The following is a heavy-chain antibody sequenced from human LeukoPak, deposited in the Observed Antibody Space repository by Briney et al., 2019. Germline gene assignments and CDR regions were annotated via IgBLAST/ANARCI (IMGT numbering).Heavy chain of an antibody. D-gene: IGHD3-10*01. J-gene: IGHJ4*02. Sequence: PSGTLSLTCTVSGGSISSDHYYWGWIRQPPGEGLEWIGRVYYSGSSYYNPSLKSRVTISVDTSKNQFSLKLSPVTAADTAVHYCARHLYGSGNYYNGVFDYWGQGTLVTVSS. CDR3: ARHLYGSGNYYNGVFDY. CDR1: GGSISSDHYY. CDR2: VYYSGSS. V-gene: IGHV4-39*01.